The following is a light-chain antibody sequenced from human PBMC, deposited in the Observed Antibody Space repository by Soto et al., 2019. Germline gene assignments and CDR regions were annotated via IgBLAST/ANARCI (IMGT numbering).Light chain of an antibody. J-gene: IGKJ4*01. CDR3: QQHNNWPLT. Sequence: EIVMTQSPATLSVSPGERATLSCRASQSVSSNLAWYQQKPGQAPRLLIYGASTRATGIPARFSGSGSGTEYTLTNSSLQSEDFAVYSCQQHNNWPLTFGGGNKVEIK. CDR1: QSVSSN. V-gene: IGKV3-15*01. CDR2: GAS.